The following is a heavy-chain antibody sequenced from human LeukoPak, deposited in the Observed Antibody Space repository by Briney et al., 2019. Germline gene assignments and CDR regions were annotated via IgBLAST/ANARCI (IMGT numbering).Heavy chain of an antibody. Sequence: SETPSLTCTVSGGSISSSSYYWGWIRQPPGKGLEWIGSIYYSGSTYYNPSLKSRVTISVDTSKNQFSLKLGSVTAADTAVYYCAREGDSSGWYGGWFDPWGQGTLVTVSS. J-gene: IGHJ5*02. CDR1: GGSISSSSYY. D-gene: IGHD6-19*01. CDR2: IYYSGST. CDR3: AREGDSSGWYGGWFDP. V-gene: IGHV4-39*02.